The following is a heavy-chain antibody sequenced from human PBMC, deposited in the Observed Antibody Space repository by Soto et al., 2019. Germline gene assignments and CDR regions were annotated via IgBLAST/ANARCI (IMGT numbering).Heavy chain of an antibody. CDR2: ISYDGSNK. Sequence: PWGSLRLSCAASGFTFISYAMHFFRQTPGKGLEWVAVISYDGSNKYYADSVKGRFTISRDNSKNTLYLQMNSLRAEDTAVYYCARGKYSSGPNRGDFDYWGQGTLVTVSS. CDR3: ARGKYSSGPNRGDFDY. V-gene: IGHV3-30-3*01. CDR1: GFTFISYA. J-gene: IGHJ4*02. D-gene: IGHD6-19*01.